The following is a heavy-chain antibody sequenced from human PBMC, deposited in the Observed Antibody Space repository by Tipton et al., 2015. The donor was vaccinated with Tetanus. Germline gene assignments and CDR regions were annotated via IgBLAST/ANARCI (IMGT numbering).Heavy chain of an antibody. V-gene: IGHV3-30-3*01. D-gene: IGHD7-27*01. Sequence: QLVQSGGGLVKPGRSLRLSCTASGFTFGTYPMHWVRQAPGKGLEWVATLSFDGTLKYYGGSVKGRFTISRDNPENTLFLHMSSLTPEDTAVYYCARMVNWGRYLDSWGQGTLVTVSS. CDR3: ARMVNWGRYLDS. J-gene: IGHJ4*02. CDR1: GFTFGTYP. CDR2: LSFDGTLK.